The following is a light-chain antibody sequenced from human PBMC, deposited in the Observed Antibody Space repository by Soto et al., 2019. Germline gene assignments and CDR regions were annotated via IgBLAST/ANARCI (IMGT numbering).Light chain of an antibody. CDR1: SSNIGAHYD. CDR3: QSYDSSLSGPV. J-gene: IGLJ2*01. V-gene: IGLV1-40*01. Sequence: QSVLTQPPSVSGAPGQRVTISCTGSSSNIGAHYDVHWYQQLPGTAPKILIYGNNNRPSGVPDRFSVSKSGTSASLAITGLQAEDEADYYCQSYDSSLSGPVFGGGTKVTVL. CDR2: GNN.